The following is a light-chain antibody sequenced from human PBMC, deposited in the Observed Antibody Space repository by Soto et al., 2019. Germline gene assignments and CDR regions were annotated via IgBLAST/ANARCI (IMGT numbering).Light chain of an antibody. CDR2: GAS. Sequence: IVMTQSPATLSVSPGERATLSCRARQSVSGNLAWYQQKPGQAPRLLIYGASTRATGIPARFSGSGSGTEFTLTISSLQSEDFAVYYCQQYNNWPYTFGQGTKLEIK. CDR3: QQYNNWPYT. V-gene: IGKV3-15*01. J-gene: IGKJ2*01. CDR1: QSVSGN.